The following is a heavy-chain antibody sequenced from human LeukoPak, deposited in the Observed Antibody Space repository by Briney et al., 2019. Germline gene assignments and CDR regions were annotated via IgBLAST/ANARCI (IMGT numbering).Heavy chain of an antibody. V-gene: IGHV3-30-3*01. J-gene: IGHJ6*02. D-gene: IGHD2-2*01. Sequence: PGGSLRLSCAASGFTFSSYAMHWVRQAPRKGLEWVAVISYDGSNKYYAHSVKGRFTISRDNSKNTLYLQMNSLRAEDTAVYYCARDRVEDIVVVPAASWVYYYGMDVWGQGTTVTVSS. CDR1: GFTFSSYA. CDR3: ARDRVEDIVVVPAASWVYYYGMDV. CDR2: ISYDGSNK.